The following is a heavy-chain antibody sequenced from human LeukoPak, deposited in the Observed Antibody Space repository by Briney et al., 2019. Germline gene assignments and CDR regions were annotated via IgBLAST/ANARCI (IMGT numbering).Heavy chain of an antibody. Sequence: SETLSLTCTVSGGSISSYYWSWIRQPAGKGLEWIGRIYTSGSTNYNPSLKSRVTMSVDTSKNQFSLKLSSVTAADTAVYYCARADFPYSSATGYYYYMDVWGKGTTVTVSS. CDR2: IYTSGST. CDR1: GGSISSYY. V-gene: IGHV4-4*07. D-gene: IGHD6-25*01. J-gene: IGHJ6*03. CDR3: ARADFPYSSATGYYYYMDV.